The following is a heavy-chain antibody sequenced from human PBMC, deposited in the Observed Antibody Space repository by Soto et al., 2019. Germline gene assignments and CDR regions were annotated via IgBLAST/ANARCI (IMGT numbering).Heavy chain of an antibody. V-gene: IGHV3-23*01. CDR2: ISDSGGST. Sequence: EVQLLESGGGLVQPGGSLRLSCAASGFTFSSYAMSWVRQAPGKGLEWVSAISDSGGSTYYADSVKGRFTISRDNSKKTLYLQMISLRAEDTAVYYCAKDRVYWYFDLWGRGTLVTDSS. CDR3: AKDRVYWYFDL. J-gene: IGHJ2*01. D-gene: IGHD3-10*01. CDR1: GFTFSSYA.